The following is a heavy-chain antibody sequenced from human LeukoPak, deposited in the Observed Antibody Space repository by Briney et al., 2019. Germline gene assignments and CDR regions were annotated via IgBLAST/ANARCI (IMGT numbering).Heavy chain of an antibody. J-gene: IGHJ4*02. D-gene: IGHD5-12*01. CDR3: ARTVVATQGFDY. Sequence: EASVTVSCKASGGTFNSYAISWVRQAPGQGLEWMGGIIPIFGTANYAQKSQGRVTVTTDESTSTAYMELSSLRSEDTAVYYCARTVVATQGFDYWGQGTLVTVSS. V-gene: IGHV1-69*05. CDR2: IIPIFGTA. CDR1: GGTFNSYA.